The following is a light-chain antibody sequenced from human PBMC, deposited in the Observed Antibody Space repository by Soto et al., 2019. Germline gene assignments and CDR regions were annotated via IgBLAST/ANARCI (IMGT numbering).Light chain of an antibody. CDR1: QSVNTN. CDR2: AGS. V-gene: IGKV3-15*01. CDR3: QQYNNWPIT. Sequence: ERVMTQSPATLSVSPGERATLSCRASQSVNTNVAWHQQKPGQAPRLLIYAGSTRATGIPARFSGSGSGTEFTLTISSLQSEDFAVYYCQQYNNWPITFGQGTRLEIK. J-gene: IGKJ5*01.